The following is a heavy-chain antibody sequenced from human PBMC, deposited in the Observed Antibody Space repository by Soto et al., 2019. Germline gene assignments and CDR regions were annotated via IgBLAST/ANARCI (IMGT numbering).Heavy chain of an antibody. CDR3: AKDPTSSGYFDY. D-gene: IGHD6-25*01. Sequence: PGGSLRFSXAASGFTFSSYGIHWVRQAPGKGLEWVSLISYDGSNKYYADSVKGRFTISRDNSKNTLYLQMNSLRAEDTAVYYCAKDPTSSGYFDYWGQGTLVTVSS. J-gene: IGHJ4*02. CDR1: GFTFSSYG. V-gene: IGHV3-30*18. CDR2: ISYDGSNK.